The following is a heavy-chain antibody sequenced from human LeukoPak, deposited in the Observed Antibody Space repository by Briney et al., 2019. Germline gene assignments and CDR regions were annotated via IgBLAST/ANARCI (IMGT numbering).Heavy chain of an antibody. CDR2: IIPIFGTA. J-gene: IGHJ4*02. CDR1: GGTFSSYA. Sequence: ASVKVSCKASGGTFSSYAISWVRQAPGQGLEWMGGIIPIFGTANYAQKFQGRVTITADESTSTAYMELSSLRSEDTAVYYCARALSGVVPAAVFDYWGQGTLVTVSS. CDR3: ARALSGVVPAAVFDY. V-gene: IGHV1-69*13. D-gene: IGHD2-2*01.